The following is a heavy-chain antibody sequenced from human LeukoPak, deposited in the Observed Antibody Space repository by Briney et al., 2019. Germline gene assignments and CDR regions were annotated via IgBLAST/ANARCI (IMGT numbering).Heavy chain of an antibody. Sequence: ASVKVSCKASGYTFTSYGISWVRQAPGQGLEWMGWISAYNGNTNYAQKLQGRVTMTTDTSTSTAYMELRSLRSDDTAVYYCARDERAGKIVATPHDYWGRGTLVTVSS. CDR2: ISAYNGNT. V-gene: IGHV1-18*01. CDR3: ARDERAGKIVATPHDY. CDR1: GYTFTSYG. D-gene: IGHD3-22*01. J-gene: IGHJ4*02.